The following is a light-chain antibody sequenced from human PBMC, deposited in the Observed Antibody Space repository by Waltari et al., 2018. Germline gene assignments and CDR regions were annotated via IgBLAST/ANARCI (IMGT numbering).Light chain of an antibody. J-gene: IGLJ2*01. CDR3: QSYDSSLDVV. V-gene: IGLV1-40*01. Sequence: QSVLTQPPSVSGAPGQRVPISCAGSSSNIGAGYDVTWYQQLPGAAPKLLIYGNINRPSGVPDRFSGSKSGTSASLAITGLQADDEADYYCQSYDSSLDVVFGGGTKLTVL. CDR1: SSNIGAGYD. CDR2: GNI.